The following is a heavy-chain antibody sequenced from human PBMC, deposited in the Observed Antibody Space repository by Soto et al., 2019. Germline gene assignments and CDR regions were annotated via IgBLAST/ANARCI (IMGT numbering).Heavy chain of an antibody. CDR1: GYTFSTYA. CDR3: ARDPYDYIWGTYRAHAFDI. D-gene: IGHD3-16*02. CDR2: ISSNGGST. V-gene: IGHV3-64*02. Sequence: PGGSLRLSCAASGYTFSTYAMHWVRQAPGKGLEYVSSISSNGGSTYYADSVKGRFTISRDNSKSRLYLQMGSLRVEDMAVYYCARDPYDYIWGTYRAHAFDIWGQGTMVTVSS. J-gene: IGHJ3*02.